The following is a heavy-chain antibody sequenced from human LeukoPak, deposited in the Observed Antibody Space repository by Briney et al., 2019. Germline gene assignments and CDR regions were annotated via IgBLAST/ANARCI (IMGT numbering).Heavy chain of an antibody. D-gene: IGHD6-19*01. CDR3: ARGSGYSSGWYLHY. CDR2: ISAYNGNT. J-gene: IGHJ4*02. Sequence: ASVKVSCRASGYTFTDYYIHWVRQAPGQGLEWMGWISAYNGNTNYAQKLQGRVTMTTDTSTSTAYMELRSLRSDDTAVYYCARGSGYSSGWYLHYWGQGTLVTVSS. V-gene: IGHV1-18*04. CDR1: GYTFTDYY.